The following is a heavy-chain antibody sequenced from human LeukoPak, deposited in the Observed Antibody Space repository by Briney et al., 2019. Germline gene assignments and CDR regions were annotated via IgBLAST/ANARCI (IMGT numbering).Heavy chain of an antibody. CDR2: IYYSGST. J-gene: IGHJ4*02. Sequence: PSETLSLTCTVSGGSISSHYWSWIRQPPGKGLEWIGYIYYSGSTNYNPSLKSRVTISVDTSKNQLSLKLSSVTAADTAVYYCARADYDSSGYYFDYWGQGTLVTVSP. V-gene: IGHV4-59*11. D-gene: IGHD3-22*01. CDR1: GGSISSHY. CDR3: ARADYDSSGYYFDY.